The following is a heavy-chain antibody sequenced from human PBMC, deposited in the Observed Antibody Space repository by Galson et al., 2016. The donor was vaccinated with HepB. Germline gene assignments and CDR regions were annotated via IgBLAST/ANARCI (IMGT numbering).Heavy chain of an antibody. J-gene: IGHJ4*02. Sequence: SVKVSCKGSGYTFTSNDMHWVRKAPGQRLEWMGWINAGSGKTKYSQKFQGRVTITWDTSASTAYMDLGSLRSEDTAVYYCARGFPSATIDYWGQGTLVTVSS. CDR3: ARGFPSATIDY. V-gene: IGHV1-3*01. CDR2: INAGSGKT. D-gene: IGHD2-2*01. CDR1: GYTFTSND.